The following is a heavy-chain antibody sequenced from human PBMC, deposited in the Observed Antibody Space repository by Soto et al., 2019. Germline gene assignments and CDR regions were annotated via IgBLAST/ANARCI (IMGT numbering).Heavy chain of an antibody. CDR1: GGSFSGYY. J-gene: IGHJ5*02. D-gene: IGHD2-15*01. Sequence: PSETLSLTCAVYGGSFSGYYWSWIRQPPGKGLEWIGEINHSGSTNYNPSLKSRVTISVDTSKNQFSLKLSSVTAADTAVYYCARGVSQDIVVVVAATGRGIRFDPWGQGTLVTVSS. V-gene: IGHV4-34*01. CDR2: INHSGST. CDR3: ARGVSQDIVVVVAATGRGIRFDP.